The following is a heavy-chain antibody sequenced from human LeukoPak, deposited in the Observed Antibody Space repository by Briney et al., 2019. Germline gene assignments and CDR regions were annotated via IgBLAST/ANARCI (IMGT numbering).Heavy chain of an antibody. J-gene: IGHJ4*02. V-gene: IGHV4-59*08. Sequence: SETLSLTCTVSGGSISSYYWSWIRQPPGKGLEWIGYIYYSGRTNYNPSLKSRVTISVDTSKNQFSLKLSSVTAADTAVYYCARLWGGISYYFDYWGQGTLVTVSS. CDR2: IYYSGRT. D-gene: IGHD3-16*01. CDR1: GGSISSYY. CDR3: ARLWGGISYYFDY.